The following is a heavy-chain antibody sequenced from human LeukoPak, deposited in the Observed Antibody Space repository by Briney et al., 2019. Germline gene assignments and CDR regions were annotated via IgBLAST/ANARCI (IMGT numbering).Heavy chain of an antibody. V-gene: IGHV3-30*18. CDR2: ISYDGSNK. J-gene: IGHJ4*02. D-gene: IGHD1-26*01. CDR1: GFTFSSYG. Sequence: GGSLRLSCAASGFTFSSYGMHWVRQAPGTGLEWVAVISYDGSNKYYADSVKGRFTISRDNSKNTLYLQMNSLRAEDTAVYYCAKAIYSGSPNWGQGTLVTVSS. CDR3: AKAIYSGSPN.